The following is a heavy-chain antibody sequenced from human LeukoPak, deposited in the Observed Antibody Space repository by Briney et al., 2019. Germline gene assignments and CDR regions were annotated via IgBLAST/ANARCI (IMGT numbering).Heavy chain of an antibody. V-gene: IGHV3-9*01. CDR2: ISWNSGSI. CDR1: GFTFDDYA. J-gene: IGHJ4*02. Sequence: PGGSLRLSCAASGFTFDDYAMHWVRQAPGKGLEWVSGISWNSGSIGYADSVKGRFTISRDNAKNSLYLQMNSLRAEDTAVYYCARSRGDPERAYCGGDCYGLDYWGQGTLVTVSS. D-gene: IGHD2-21*02. CDR3: ARSRGDPERAYCGGDCYGLDY.